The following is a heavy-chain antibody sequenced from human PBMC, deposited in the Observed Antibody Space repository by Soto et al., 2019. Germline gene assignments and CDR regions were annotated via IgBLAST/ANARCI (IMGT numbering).Heavy chain of an antibody. CDR1: GFSLRDYA. V-gene: IGHV3-23*01. Sequence: GGSLRLSCTTSGFSLRDYAMNWVRQAPGKGLEWVSLISHSDEVTKHADSVKGRFTISRDHSKSTLYLQMNSLRAEDTAVYYCARCPSSISCYGFRADVWGKGTTVTVSS. D-gene: IGHD2-2*01. J-gene: IGHJ6*04. CDR3: ARCPSSISCYGFRADV. CDR2: ISHSDEVT.